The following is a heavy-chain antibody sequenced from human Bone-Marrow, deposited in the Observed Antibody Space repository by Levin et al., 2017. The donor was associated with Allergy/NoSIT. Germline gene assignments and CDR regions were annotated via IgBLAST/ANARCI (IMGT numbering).Heavy chain of an antibody. D-gene: IGHD3-10*01. CDR1: GFTFGDYS. Sequence: GGSLRLSCVASGFTFGDYSMHWVRQDPGKGLEWVSLLSWDGDNSYYADSVKGRFTISRDNSKNSLYLQINSLRIEDTALYHCAREGTGSNYYSGMDVWGQGTTVIVSS. CDR2: LSWDGDNS. V-gene: IGHV3-43*01. J-gene: IGHJ6*02. CDR3: AREGTGSNYYSGMDV.